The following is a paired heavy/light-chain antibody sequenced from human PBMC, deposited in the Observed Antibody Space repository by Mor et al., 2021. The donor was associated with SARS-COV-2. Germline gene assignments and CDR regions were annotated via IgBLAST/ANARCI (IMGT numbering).Heavy chain of an antibody. J-gene: IGHJ4*02. V-gene: IGHV3-23*01. CDR1: GFTFRNFA. CDR3: AKDGELGYCSMTSCYADY. Sequence: EVQLLESGGGLVQPGGSLRLSCAASGFTFRNFAMSWVRQAPGKGLEWVSVISDSAGSTYYADSVKGRFTISRDNSKNTVYLQMNSLRVDDTAVYYCAKDGELGYCSMTSCYADYWGLGTLVSVSS. D-gene: IGHD2-2*01. CDR2: ISDSAGST.
Light chain of an antibody. V-gene: IGLV4-69*01. CDR1: SEHSNYA. CDR2: VDSDGSH. CDR3: QTWGAGPWV. Sequence: QLVLTQSPSASASLGASVKVTCTLSSEHSNYAIAWHQHQPKKGPRFLMKVDSDGSHRKGDGIPDRFLGSSSGAERYLIISTLQSEDEGDYYCQTWGAGPWVFGGGTKLTVL. J-gene: IGLJ3*02.